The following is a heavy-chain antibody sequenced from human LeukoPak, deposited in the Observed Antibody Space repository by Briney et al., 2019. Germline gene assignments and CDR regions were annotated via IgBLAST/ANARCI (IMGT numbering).Heavy chain of an antibody. V-gene: IGHV3-33*01. Sequence: GALRLSCAASGFTFSNYGMHWVRQAPGKGLEWVAVIWYDGSKKYYADSVKGRFTISRDNSKNTLYLQMNSLSAEDTAVYYCARYSRGATGLDYWGQGTLVTVSS. CDR2: IWYDGSKK. CDR3: ARYSRGATGLDY. J-gene: IGHJ4*02. CDR1: GFTFSNYG. D-gene: IGHD5-12*01.